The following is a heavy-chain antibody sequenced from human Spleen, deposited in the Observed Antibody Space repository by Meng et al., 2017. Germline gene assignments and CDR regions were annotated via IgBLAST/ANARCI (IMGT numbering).Heavy chain of an antibody. CDR3: ARTKEYYDSSHDL. CDR2: INTNTGNP. J-gene: IGHJ5*02. Sequence: QVQLVQSGAELKKPGASVKVSCKASGYTFTTYTMHWVRQAPGQGLEWLGLINTNTGNPTYAPGFTGRFVFSLDTSISTAYLQISGLRAEDTAIYYCARTKEYYDSSHDLWGQGTVVTVSS. V-gene: IGHV7-4-1*02. D-gene: IGHD3-22*01. CDR1: GYTFTTYT.